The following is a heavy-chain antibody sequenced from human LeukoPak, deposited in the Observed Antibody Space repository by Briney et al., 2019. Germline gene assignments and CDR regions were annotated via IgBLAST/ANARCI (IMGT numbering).Heavy chain of an antibody. CDR1: GFTFSSHL. CDR2: ISSDGTYT. J-gene: IGHJ4*02. D-gene: IGHD5-18*01. V-gene: IGHV3-74*01. CDR3: AKDGYSYGYTYYFDY. Sequence: GGSLRPSCAASGFTFSSHLMHWVRQAPGKGLVWVSRISSDGTYTNYADSVRGRFTISRDNAKNTLYLQMNSLRAEDTAVYYCAKDGYSYGYTYYFDYWGQGTLVTVSS.